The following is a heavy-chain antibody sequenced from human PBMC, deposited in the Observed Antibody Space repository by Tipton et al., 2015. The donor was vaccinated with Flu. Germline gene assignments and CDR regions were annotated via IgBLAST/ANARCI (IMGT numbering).Heavy chain of an antibody. D-gene: IGHD3-9*01. CDR3: ASSYYDILTGYYSNPLGY. Sequence: TLSLTCTVSGGSISSYYWSWIRQPPGKGLEWIGYIYYSGSTNYNPSLKSRVTISVDTSKNQFSLKLSSVTAADTAVYYCASSYYDILTGYYSNPLGYWGQGTLVTVSS. V-gene: IGHV4-59*01. J-gene: IGHJ4*02. CDR1: GGSISSYY. CDR2: IYYSGST.